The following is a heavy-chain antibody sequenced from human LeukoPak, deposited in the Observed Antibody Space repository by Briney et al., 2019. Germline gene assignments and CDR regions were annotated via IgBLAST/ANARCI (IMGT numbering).Heavy chain of an antibody. CDR2: IYPGDSDT. CDR1: GYSFTSYW. D-gene: IGHD2-2*01. CDR3: ARLGCSRTSCYDYYYYYMDV. J-gene: IGHJ6*03. Sequence: GESLKISCKGSGYSFTSYWIGWVRQMPGKGLEWMGIIYPGDSDTRYSPSFQGQVTISADKSISTAYLQWSSLKASDTAMYYCARLGCSRTSCYDYYYYYMDVWGKGTTVTVSS. V-gene: IGHV5-51*01.